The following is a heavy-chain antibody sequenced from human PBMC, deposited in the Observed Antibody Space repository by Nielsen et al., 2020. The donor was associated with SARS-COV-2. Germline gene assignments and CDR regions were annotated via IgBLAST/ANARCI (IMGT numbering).Heavy chain of an antibody. CDR3: ARDSSGYVDY. CDR1: GGSIRSEGSY. CDR2: IYYSGST. D-gene: IGHD3-22*01. Sequence: LRLSCTVSGGSIRSEGSYWSWIRQHPGKGLEWIGYIYYSGSTYYNPSLKSRVTISVDTSKNQFSLKLSSVTAADTAVYYCARDSSGYVDYWGQGTLVTVSS. J-gene: IGHJ4*02. V-gene: IGHV4-31*03.